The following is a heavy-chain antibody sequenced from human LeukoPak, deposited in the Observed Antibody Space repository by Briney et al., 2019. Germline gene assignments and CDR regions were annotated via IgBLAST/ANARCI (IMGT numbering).Heavy chain of an antibody. CDR1: GFTFSRYA. D-gene: IGHD4-17*01. Sequence: PGGSLRLSCAASGFTFSRYAMNWVRQAPGKGLEWVSGISGSGSLTYYADSVKGRFTISRDNSRNTLFLQMNGLRAEDTAVYYCAKDPKGSTVTTYWFIFWGQGTLVTVSS. V-gene: IGHV3-23*01. J-gene: IGHJ4*02. CDR2: ISGSGSLT. CDR3: AKDPKGSTVTTYWFIF.